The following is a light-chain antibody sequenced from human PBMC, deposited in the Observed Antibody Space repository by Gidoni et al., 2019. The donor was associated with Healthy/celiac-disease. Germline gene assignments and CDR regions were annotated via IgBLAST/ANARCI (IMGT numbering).Light chain of an antibody. Sequence: EIVLTQSPATRALSPGERATLSCRASQSVSSYLAWYQQKPGQAPRLLIYDASNRATGIPARFSGSGSGTDFTLTISSLEPEDFAVYYCQQRSNWPSYTFGQXTKLEIK. CDR1: QSVSSY. J-gene: IGKJ2*01. CDR2: DAS. CDR3: QQRSNWPSYT. V-gene: IGKV3-11*01.